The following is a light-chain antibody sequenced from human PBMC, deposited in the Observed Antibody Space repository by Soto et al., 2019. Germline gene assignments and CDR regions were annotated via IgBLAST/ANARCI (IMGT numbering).Light chain of an antibody. CDR1: QSVTSSY. V-gene: IGKV3-20*01. CDR2: AAS. CDR3: QQYGTSPWT. Sequence: EILFTQSPGTLSLSPGERATLSCRASQSVTSSYIAWYQQKPGQAPRLLIYAASSGATGIPDRFSGSGSGTDFTLTISRLEPEDFAVYYCQQYGTSPWTFGQGTKVDIK. J-gene: IGKJ1*01.